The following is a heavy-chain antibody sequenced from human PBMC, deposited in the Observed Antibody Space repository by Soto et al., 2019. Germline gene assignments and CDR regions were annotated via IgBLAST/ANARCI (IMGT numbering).Heavy chain of an antibody. CDR1: GFTFSSYG. D-gene: IGHD6-19*01. CDR3: ARVQWLDEYYFDY. Sequence: GGSLRLSCAASGFTFSSYGMHWVRQAPGKGLEWVAVIWYDGSNKYYADSVKGRFTISRDDSKNTLYLQMNSLRAEDTAVYYCARVQWLDEYYFDYWGQGTLVTVSS. V-gene: IGHV3-33*01. J-gene: IGHJ4*02. CDR2: IWYDGSNK.